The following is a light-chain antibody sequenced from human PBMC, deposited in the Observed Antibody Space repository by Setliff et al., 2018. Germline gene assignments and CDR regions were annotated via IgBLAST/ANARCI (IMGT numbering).Light chain of an antibody. J-gene: IGLJ1*01. CDR3: SSYSGSSTLV. Sequence: QSVLTQPASVSGSPGQSITISCTGTSSDDGGYNYVSWYQQHPGKAPKLMIYEVSDRPSGVSNRFSGSRSGNTASLTISGLQAEDEADYYCSSYSGSSTLVFGTGTKVTVL. CDR1: SSDDGGYNY. V-gene: IGLV2-14*01. CDR2: EVS.